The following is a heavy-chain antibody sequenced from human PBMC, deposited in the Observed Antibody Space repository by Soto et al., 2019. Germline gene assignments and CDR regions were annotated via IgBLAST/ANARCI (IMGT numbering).Heavy chain of an antibody. CDR3: ARDSPKSFRAVAGSHFDY. V-gene: IGHV3-7*03. CDR1: GFTFSSYW. D-gene: IGHD6-19*01. J-gene: IGHJ4*02. CDR2: IKQDGSEK. Sequence: GGSLRLSCAASGFTFSSYWMSWVRQAPGKGLEWVANIKQDGSEKYYVDSVKGRFTISRDNAKNSLYLQMNSLRAEDTAVYYCARDSPKSFRAVAGSHFDYWGQGTLVTVSS.